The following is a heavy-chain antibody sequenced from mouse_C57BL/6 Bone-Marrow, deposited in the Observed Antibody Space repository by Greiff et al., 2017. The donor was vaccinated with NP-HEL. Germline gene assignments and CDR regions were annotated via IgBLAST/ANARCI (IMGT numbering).Heavy chain of an antibody. CDR2: IDPSDSYT. V-gene: IGHV1-50*01. D-gene: IGHD2-3*01. J-gene: IGHJ1*03. Sequence: QVQLQQPGAELVKPGASVKLSCKASGYTFTSYWMQWVKQRPGQGLEWIGEIDPSDSYTNYNQKFKGKATLTVDTSSSTAYMQLSSLTSEDSAVYYCARERLLWYFDVWGTGTTVTGSS. CDR1: GYTFTSYW. CDR3: ARERLLWYFDV.